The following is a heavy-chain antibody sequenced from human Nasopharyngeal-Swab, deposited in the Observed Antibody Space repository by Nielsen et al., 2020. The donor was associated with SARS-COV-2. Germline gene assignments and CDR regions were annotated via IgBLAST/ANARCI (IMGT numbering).Heavy chain of an antibody. CDR3: ARHVLLWFGQSDAFDI. D-gene: IGHD3-10*01. Sequence: SETLSLTCTVSGGSISSYYWSWIRQPPGKGPEWIGYIHYSGSTNYNPTLKSRVTMSVDTSKNQFSLKLSSVTAADTAVYFCARHVLLWFGQSDAFDIWGQGTMVTVSS. V-gene: IGHV4-59*12. CDR2: IHYSGST. J-gene: IGHJ3*02. CDR1: GGSISSYY.